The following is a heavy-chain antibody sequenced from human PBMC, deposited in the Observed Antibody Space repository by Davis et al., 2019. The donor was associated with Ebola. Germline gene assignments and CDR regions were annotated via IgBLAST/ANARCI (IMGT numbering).Heavy chain of an antibody. V-gene: IGHV3-21*01. D-gene: IGHD6-19*01. Sequence: PVGSLRLSCAASGFTFSSYAMSWVRQAPGKGLEWVSSISSSSSYIYYAHSVKGRFTISRDNAKNSLYLQMNSLRAEDTAVYYCARAPGVAGGGGWGQGTLVTVSS. CDR2: ISSSSSYI. CDR1: GFTFSSYA. CDR3: ARAPGVAGGGG. J-gene: IGHJ4*02.